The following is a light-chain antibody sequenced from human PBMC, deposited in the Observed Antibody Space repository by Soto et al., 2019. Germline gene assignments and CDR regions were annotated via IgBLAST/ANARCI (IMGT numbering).Light chain of an antibody. CDR2: AAS. J-gene: IGKJ3*01. V-gene: IGKV3-20*01. CDR3: QQYDCAPLP. Sequence: EIVLTQSPETLSLFPGERATIFCRVNQTLSINSLAWYQQKPGQAPRMLIYAASTRDTGIPDRFNGSGSGTDFALTIYRLEPEDFAVYYCQQYDCAPLPFGPGTKVDVK. CDR1: QTLSINS.